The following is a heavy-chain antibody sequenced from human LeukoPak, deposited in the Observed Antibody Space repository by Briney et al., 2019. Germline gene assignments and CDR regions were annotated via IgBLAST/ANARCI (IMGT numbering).Heavy chain of an antibody. CDR3: AKGEKYYDILTLPAD. CDR1: GFTFSNYA. Sequence: GGSLRLSCAASGFTFSNYAIHWVRQAPGKGLEWVAVISYDGGNTYYADSVKGRFTISRDNSKNSLYLQMNSLRTEDTALYYCAKGEKYYDILTLPADWGQGTLVTVSS. CDR2: ISYDGGNT. D-gene: IGHD3-9*01. V-gene: IGHV3-30-3*01. J-gene: IGHJ4*02.